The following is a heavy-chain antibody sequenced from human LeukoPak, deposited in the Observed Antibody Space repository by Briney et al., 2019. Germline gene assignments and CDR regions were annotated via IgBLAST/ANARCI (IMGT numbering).Heavy chain of an antibody. CDR3: ASWYGSGPDY. CDR2: ISSSGSTI. V-gene: IGHV3-11*04. CDR1: GFTFSDYY. J-gene: IGHJ4*02. Sequence: GESLKISCAASGFTFSDYYMSWIRQAPGKGLEWVSYISSSGSTIYYADSVKGRFTISRDNAKDSLYLQMNSLRAEDTAVYYCASWYGSGPDYWGQGTLVTVSS. D-gene: IGHD3-10*01.